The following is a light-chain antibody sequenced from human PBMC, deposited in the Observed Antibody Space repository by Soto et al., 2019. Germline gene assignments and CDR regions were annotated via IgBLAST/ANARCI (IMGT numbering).Light chain of an antibody. V-gene: IGLV1-44*01. Sequence: SVLTQPPSASGTPGQRVTISCSGSSSSIGTNIVNWYQHLPGTAPKLLIYSNDQRPSGVPDRFSGSKSGTSASLAISGLQSEDEADYYCVAWDDSLNGLVFGGGTKVTVL. J-gene: IGLJ2*01. CDR2: SND. CDR1: SSSIGTNI. CDR3: VAWDDSLNGLV.